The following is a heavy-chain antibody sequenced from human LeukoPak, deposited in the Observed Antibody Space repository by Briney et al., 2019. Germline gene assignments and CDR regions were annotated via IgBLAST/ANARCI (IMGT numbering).Heavy chain of an antibody. J-gene: IGHJ5*02. CDR2: IYYSGST. D-gene: IGHD3-16*01. CDR3: ARSVGGALRTNWFDP. CDR1: GGSISSSSYY. V-gene: IGHV4-39*01. Sequence: PSETLSLTCTVSGGSISSSSYYWGWIRQPPGKGLEWIGCIYYSGSTYYNPSLKSRVTISVDMSKSQFSLQRTSVTAADTAVYYCARSVGGALRTNWFDPWGQGTLVTVSS.